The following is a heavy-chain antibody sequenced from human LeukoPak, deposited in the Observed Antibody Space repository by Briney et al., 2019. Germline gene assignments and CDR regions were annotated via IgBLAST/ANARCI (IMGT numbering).Heavy chain of an antibody. CDR3: ATSLYGSGSYYNHKKYYFDY. V-gene: IGHV4-39*01. CDR1: GGSISSSNYY. J-gene: IGHJ4*02. CDR2: IYYTGNT. D-gene: IGHD3-10*01. Sequence: PSETLSLTCTVSGGSISSSNYYWAWLRQPPGKGLEWIGTIYYTGNTYYNPSLKSRVTISVDTSKNQFSLKLDPVTAADTAVYYCATSLYGSGSYYNHKKYYFDYWGQGTLVTVSS.